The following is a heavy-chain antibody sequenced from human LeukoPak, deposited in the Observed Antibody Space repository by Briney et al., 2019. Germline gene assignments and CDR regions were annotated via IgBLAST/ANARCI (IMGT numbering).Heavy chain of an antibody. CDR2: IYYSGST. J-gene: IGHJ6*03. Sequence: PSETLSLTCTVSGGSISSYYWSWIRQPPGKGLEWIGYIYYSGSTNYNPSLKNRVTISVDPSKNQFSLTLSSVTAADTDVYYCARAQEEWLLVDTAMVPTGYYYYYMDVWGKGTTVTVSS. CDR1: GGSISSYY. V-gene: IGHV4-59*01. D-gene: IGHD5-18*01. CDR3: ARAQEEWLLVDTAMVPTGYYYYYMDV.